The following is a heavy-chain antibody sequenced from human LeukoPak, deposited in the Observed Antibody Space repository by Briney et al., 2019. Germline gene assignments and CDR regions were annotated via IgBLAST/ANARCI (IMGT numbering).Heavy chain of an antibody. CDR1: GYTXTGYY. V-gene: IGHV1-2*02. CDR2: INPNSGDT. Sequence: GASVKVSCKASGYTXTGYYMYWVRQAPGQGLEWMGWINPNSGDTKYAQKFQGRVTMTRDTSISTAYMELSRLRSDDTAVYYCATQRGSYLWGTDFDYWGQGTLVTVSS. J-gene: IGHJ4*02. D-gene: IGHD3-16*01. CDR3: ATQRGSYLWGTDFDY.